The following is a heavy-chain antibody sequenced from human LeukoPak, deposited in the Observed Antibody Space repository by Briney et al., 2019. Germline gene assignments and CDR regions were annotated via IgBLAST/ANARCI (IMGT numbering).Heavy chain of an antibody. CDR1: GFTFNDYY. J-gene: IGHJ6*03. CDR3: ARRVAAAGSTGLRYIDV. CDR2: MSSSGSTI. D-gene: IGHD6-13*01. Sequence: PGGSLRLSCAASGFTFNDYYMSWIRQAPGKGLEWVSYMSSSGSTIYYADSVKGRFTISRDNAKNSLYLQMNSLRAEDTAVYYCARRVAAAGSTGLRYIDVWGKGTTVTVSS. V-gene: IGHV3-11*04.